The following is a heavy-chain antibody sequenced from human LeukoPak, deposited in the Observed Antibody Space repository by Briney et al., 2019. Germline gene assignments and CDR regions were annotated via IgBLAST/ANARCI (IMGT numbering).Heavy chain of an antibody. J-gene: IGHJ4*02. Sequence: GGSLRLSCATSGFTFTTYSMNWVRQAPGKGLEWVAFIRYDGSNKYYADSVKGRFTISRDNSKNTLYLQMNSLRAEDTAVYYCASHDYWGQGTLVTVSS. CDR3: ASHDY. CDR2: IRYDGSNK. V-gene: IGHV3-30*02. CDR1: GFTFTTYS.